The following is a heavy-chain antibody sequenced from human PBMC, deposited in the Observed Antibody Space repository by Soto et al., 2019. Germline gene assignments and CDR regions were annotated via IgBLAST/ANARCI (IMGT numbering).Heavy chain of an antibody. D-gene: IGHD1-26*01. J-gene: IGHJ4*02. CDR2: IYYSGIT. Sequence: PSETLSLTCTVSSGSISSGGYYWSWIRQHPGRGLEWIGYIYYSGITYYNPSLKSRVTISVDTSKNQFSLKLSSVTAADTAVYYCARLGGSYAVPHFDYWGQGTLVTVSS. V-gene: IGHV4-31*03. CDR3: ARLGGSYAVPHFDY. CDR1: SGSISSGGYY.